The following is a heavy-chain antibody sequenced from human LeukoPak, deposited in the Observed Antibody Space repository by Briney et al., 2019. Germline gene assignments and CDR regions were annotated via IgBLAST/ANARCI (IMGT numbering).Heavy chain of an antibody. CDR1: GGTFSSYA. CDR2: IIPIFGTA. V-gene: IGHV1-69*05. D-gene: IGHD1-26*01. Sequence: SVKVSCKASGGTFSSYAISWVRQAPGQGLEWMGGIIPIFGTANYAQKFQGRVTITTDESTSTAYMELSSLRSEDTAVYYCATVSGSYSASWNFDLWGRGTLVTVSS. J-gene: IGHJ2*01. CDR3: ATVSGSYSASWNFDL.